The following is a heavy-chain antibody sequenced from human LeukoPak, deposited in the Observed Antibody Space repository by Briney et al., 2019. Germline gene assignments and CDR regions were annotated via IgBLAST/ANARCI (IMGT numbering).Heavy chain of an antibody. CDR2: FDPEDGET. V-gene: IGHV1-24*01. CDR3: ATSWVVAGIGTYYGMDV. Sequence: ASVKVSCKVSGYTLTELSMHWVRQAPGKGLEWMGGFDPEDGETIYAQEFQGRVTMTEDTSTDTAYMELSSLRSEDTAVYYCATSWVVAGIGTYYGMDVWGKGTTVTVSS. CDR1: GYTLTELS. D-gene: IGHD6-19*01. J-gene: IGHJ6*04.